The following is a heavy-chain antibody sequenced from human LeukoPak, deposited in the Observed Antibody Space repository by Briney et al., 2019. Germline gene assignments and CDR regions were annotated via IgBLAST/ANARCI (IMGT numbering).Heavy chain of an antibody. Sequence: GGSLRLSCAASGFTFSSYGMHWVRQAPGKGLEWVTFIRYDGSNKYYADSVKGRFTISRDNAKNSLYLQMNSLRAEDTALYYCAKDMGRSIAAAGTLFYFQHWGQGTLVTVSS. D-gene: IGHD6-13*01. CDR1: GFTFSSYG. J-gene: IGHJ1*01. CDR2: IRYDGSNK. V-gene: IGHV3-30*02. CDR3: AKDMGRSIAAAGTLFYFQH.